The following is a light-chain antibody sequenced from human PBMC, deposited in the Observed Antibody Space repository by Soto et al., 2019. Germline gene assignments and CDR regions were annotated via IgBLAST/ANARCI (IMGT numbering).Light chain of an antibody. CDR2: TNS. V-gene: IGLV1-47*02. Sequence: QSVLTQPPSASGTPGQWVTISCSGSSSNLGTNYVYWYQQLPGTAPKLLIYTNSQRPSGVPDRFSGSKSGTSASLAISGLRSEDEADYYCAAWDDSLSGYVFGTGTKLTVL. J-gene: IGLJ1*01. CDR1: SSNLGTNY. CDR3: AAWDDSLSGYV.